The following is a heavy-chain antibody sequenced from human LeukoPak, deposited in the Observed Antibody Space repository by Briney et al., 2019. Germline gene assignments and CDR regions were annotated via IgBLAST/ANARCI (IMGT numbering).Heavy chain of an antibody. CDR2: MSGGGGYT. J-gene: IGHJ6*02. D-gene: IGHD5/OR15-5a*01. Sequence: GGSLRLSCAASGFTFSGYAMTWVRQAPGKGLEWVSAMSGGGGYTYYADSVKGRFTISRDNSKNTLYLQMNSLRAGDTALYYCAKNIVGGSTSMDVWGQGTTVTVSS. V-gene: IGHV3-23*01. CDR1: GFTFSGYA. CDR3: AKNIVGGSTSMDV.